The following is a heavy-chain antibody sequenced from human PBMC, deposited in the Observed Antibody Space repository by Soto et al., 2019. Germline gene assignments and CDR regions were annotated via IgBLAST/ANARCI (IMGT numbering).Heavy chain of an antibody. V-gene: IGHV1-18*01. Sequence: QVQLVQSGAEVKKPGASVKVSCKASGYTFTSYGISWVRQAPGQGLEWMGWISAYNGNTNYAQKLQGRVTMTTDTSTSTAYMELRSLRSDDSAVYYCARDGYYDSSGYRSDFDYWGQGTLVTVSS. CDR3: ARDGYYDSSGYRSDFDY. J-gene: IGHJ4*02. CDR1: GYTFTSYG. CDR2: ISAYNGNT. D-gene: IGHD3-22*01.